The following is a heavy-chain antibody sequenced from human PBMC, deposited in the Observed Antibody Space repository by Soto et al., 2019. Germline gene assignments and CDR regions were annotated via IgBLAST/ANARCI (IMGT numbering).Heavy chain of an antibody. J-gene: IGHJ6*02. V-gene: IGHV1-69*13. CDR2: IIPIFGTA. CDR1: GGTFSSYA. CDR3: ASNDIVLMVYGYYYYSGMDV. Sequence: SVNVSCKASGGTFSSYAISWVRQAPGQGLEWMGGIIPIFGTANYAQKFQGRVTITADESTSTAYMELSSLRSEDTAVYYCASNDIVLMVYGYYYYSGMDVWGQGTTVTVSS. D-gene: IGHD2-8*01.